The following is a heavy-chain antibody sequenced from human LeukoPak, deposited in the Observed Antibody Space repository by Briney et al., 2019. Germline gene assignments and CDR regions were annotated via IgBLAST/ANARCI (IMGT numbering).Heavy chain of an antibody. D-gene: IGHD6-19*01. CDR3: ARGTAVAAGVDY. CDR1: GFTFSSYW. J-gene: IGHJ4*02. CDR2: IKQDGSEM. V-gene: IGHV3-7*04. Sequence: GGSLRLSCAASGFTFSSYWMTWVRQAPGKGLEWVANIKQDGSEMYYVDSVKGRFIISRDNAKNSLFLQMNSLRAEDTAMYYCARGTAVAAGVDYWGQGTLVTVSS.